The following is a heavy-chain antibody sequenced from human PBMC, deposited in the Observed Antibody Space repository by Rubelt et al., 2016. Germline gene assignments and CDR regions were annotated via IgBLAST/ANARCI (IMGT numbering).Heavy chain of an antibody. CDR3: ASWPLGYCSGGTCYSFDY. J-gene: IGHJ4*02. CDR2: INHSGST. CDR1: GGSFSAYY. V-gene: IGHV4-34*01. D-gene: IGHD2-15*01. Sequence: QVQLQQWGAGLLKPSETLSLSCGVYGGSFSAYYWSWIRQPPGKGLEWIGEINHSGSTTYNPSLKSRVTMSVDTSKNQLSPGLSSVTAADTAVYYCASWPLGYCSGGTCYSFDYWGQGTLVTVSS.